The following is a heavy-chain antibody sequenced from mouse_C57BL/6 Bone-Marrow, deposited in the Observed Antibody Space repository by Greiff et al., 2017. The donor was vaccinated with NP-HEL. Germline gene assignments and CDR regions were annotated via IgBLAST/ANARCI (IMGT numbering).Heavy chain of an antibody. CDR3: AREGYYLYFDD. CDR1: GYTFTSYG. CDR2: IYPRSGNT. D-gene: IGHD1-1*01. Sequence: QVQPQQSGAELARPGASVKLSCKASGYTFTSYGISWVKQRTGQGLEWIGEIYPRSGNTYYNEKFKGKATLTADKSSSTAYMELRSLTSEDSAVYFCAREGYYLYFDDWGTGTTVTVSS. J-gene: IGHJ1*03. V-gene: IGHV1-81*01.